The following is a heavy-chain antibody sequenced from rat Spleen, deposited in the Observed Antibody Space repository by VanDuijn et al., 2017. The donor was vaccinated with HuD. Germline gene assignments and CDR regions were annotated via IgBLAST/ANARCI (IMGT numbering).Heavy chain of an antibody. CDR1: GFTLSDHF. CDR3: TRRHYGYTDYFDY. V-gene: IGHV5-29*01. D-gene: IGHD1-11*01. Sequence: EVQLVESDGGLVQPGRSLKLSCTASGFTLSDHFMAWVRQAPTKGLEWVATINYDGGTPYYRDSVKGRFTISRDNAKSTLYLQMGSLRSEDTATYFCTRRHYGYTDYFDYWGQGVMVPVSS. J-gene: IGHJ2*01. CDR2: INYDGGTP.